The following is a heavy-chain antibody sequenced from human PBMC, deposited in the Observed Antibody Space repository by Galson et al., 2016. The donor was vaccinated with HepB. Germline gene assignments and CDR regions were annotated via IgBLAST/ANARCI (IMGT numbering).Heavy chain of an antibody. D-gene: IGHD1-1*01. J-gene: IGHJ4*02. CDR3: ARDPTGRVWYYDH. Sequence: QSGAEVKKPGESLRISCKASGYSLLRSGVGWMRQVPGQGLEWMGWISLDNGNTHYAQKFQDRVTMTTDESRGTVDMELRSLRSDDTAFYYCARDPTGRVWYYDHWGQGTLVTVSS. CDR1: GYSLLRSG. V-gene: IGHV1-18*01. CDR2: ISLDNGNT.